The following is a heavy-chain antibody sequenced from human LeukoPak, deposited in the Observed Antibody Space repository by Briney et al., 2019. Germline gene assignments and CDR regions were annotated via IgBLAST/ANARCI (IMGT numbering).Heavy chain of an antibody. CDR3: ARGARYCSSTSCYGGEDY. CDR1: GYTFTSYD. D-gene: IGHD2-2*01. J-gene: IGHJ4*02. Sequence: ASVNVSCKASGYTFTSYDINWVRQAAGQGLEWMGWMNPNSGNTGYAQKLQGRVTMTRNTSISTAYMELSSLRSEDTAVYYCARGARYCSSTSCYGGEDYWGQGTLVTVSS. V-gene: IGHV1-8*01. CDR2: MNPNSGNT.